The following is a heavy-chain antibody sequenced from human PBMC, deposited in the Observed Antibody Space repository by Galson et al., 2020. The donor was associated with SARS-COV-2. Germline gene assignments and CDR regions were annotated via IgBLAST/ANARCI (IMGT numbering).Heavy chain of an antibody. CDR1: GFSFSSYS. D-gene: IGHD4-17*01. Sequence: GGSLRLSCAASGFSFSSYSMNWVRQAPGRGPEWISYISTRSTIIYYADSVKGRFTISRDNAKDSLFLQMNSLRDEDTAIYYCARDKRAFGGDYLPDAFDMWGQGTMVTVSS. J-gene: IGHJ3*02. V-gene: IGHV3-48*02. CDR3: ARDKRAFGGDYLPDAFDM. CDR2: ISTRSTII.